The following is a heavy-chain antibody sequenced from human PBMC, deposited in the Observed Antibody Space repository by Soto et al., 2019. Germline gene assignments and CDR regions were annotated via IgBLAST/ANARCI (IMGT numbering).Heavy chain of an antibody. V-gene: IGHV5-10-1*01. CDR1: GYSFTSYW. CDR3: ASHRDYYGSGSYEYGMDV. D-gene: IGHD3-10*01. CDR2: IDPSDSYT. Sequence: GESLKISCQGSGYSFTSYWISWVRQMPGKGLEWMGRIDPSDSYTNYSPSFQGHVTISADKSISTAYLQWSSLKASDTAMYYCASHRDYYGSGSYEYGMDVWGQGTTVTVSS. J-gene: IGHJ6*02.